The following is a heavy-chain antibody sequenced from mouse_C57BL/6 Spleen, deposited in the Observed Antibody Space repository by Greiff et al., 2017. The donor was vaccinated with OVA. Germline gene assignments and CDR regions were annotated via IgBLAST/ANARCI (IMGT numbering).Heavy chain of an antibody. V-gene: IGHV1-26*01. CDR2: INPKNGGT. Sequence: EVQLQESGPELVKPGASVKISCKASGYTFTDYYMNWVKQSHGKSLEWIGDINPKNGGTSYNQKFKGKATLTVDKSSSTAYMELRSLTSEDSAVYYCAIYGNYYAMDYWGQGTSVTVSS. CDR1: GYTFTDYY. J-gene: IGHJ4*01. CDR3: AIYGNYYAMDY. D-gene: IGHD2-1*01.